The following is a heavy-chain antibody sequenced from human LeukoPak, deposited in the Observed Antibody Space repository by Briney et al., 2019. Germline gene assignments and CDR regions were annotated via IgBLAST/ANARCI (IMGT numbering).Heavy chain of an antibody. J-gene: IGHJ4*02. D-gene: IGHD3-9*01. CDR2: IYYSGST. Sequence: SETLSLTCTVSGGSISSYYWSWIRQPPGKGLEWIGYIYYSGSTNYNPSLKSRVTISVDTSKNQFSLKLSSVTAADTAVYYCASQYYDILTGYSETPFDYWGQGTLVTVSS. V-gene: IGHV4-59*01. CDR1: GGSISSYY. CDR3: ASQYYDILTGYSETPFDY.